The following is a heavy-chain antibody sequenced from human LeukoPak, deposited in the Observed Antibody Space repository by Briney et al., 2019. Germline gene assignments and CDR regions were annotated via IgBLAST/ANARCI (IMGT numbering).Heavy chain of an antibody. J-gene: IGHJ5*02. CDR1: GFTFGDYA. Sequence: GGPLRLSCTASGFTFGDYAMSWFRQAPGKGLEWVGFIRSKAYGGTTEYAASVKGRFTISRDDSKSIAYLQMNSLKTEDTAVYYCTRGNFFSGSYYELENWFDPWGQGTLVTVSS. V-gene: IGHV3-49*03. D-gene: IGHD1-26*01. CDR2: IRSKAYGGTT. CDR3: TRGNFFSGSYYELENWFDP.